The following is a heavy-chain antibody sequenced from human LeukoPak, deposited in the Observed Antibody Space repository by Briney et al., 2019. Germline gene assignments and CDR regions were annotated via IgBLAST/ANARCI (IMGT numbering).Heavy chain of an antibody. Sequence: GGSLRLSCAASGFTFSNYWMHWVRQAPGKGLVWVSRINTDGSGTSYADSVKGRFTISRDNATNTLYLQMNSLRAEDTAVYYCTRDLRYCTSTSCYDPYFDHWGQGTLVTVSS. J-gene: IGHJ4*02. V-gene: IGHV3-74*01. CDR2: INTDGSGT. D-gene: IGHD2-2*01. CDR3: TRDLRYCTSTSCYDPYFDH. CDR1: GFTFSNYW.